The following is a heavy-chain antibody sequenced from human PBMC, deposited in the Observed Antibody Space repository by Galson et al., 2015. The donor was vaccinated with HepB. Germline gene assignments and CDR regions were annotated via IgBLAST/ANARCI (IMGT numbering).Heavy chain of an antibody. J-gene: IGHJ4*02. D-gene: IGHD3-9*01. CDR2: IYTSGST. Sequence: ETLSLTCTVSGGSISSYYWSWIRQPAGKGLEWIGRIYTSGSTNYNPSLKSRVTMSVDTSKNQFSLKLSSVTAADTAVYYCARGGGNDILTGYYQGGYFDYWGQGTLVTVSS. CDR1: GGSISSYY. V-gene: IGHV4-4*07. CDR3: ARGGGNDILTGYYQGGYFDY.